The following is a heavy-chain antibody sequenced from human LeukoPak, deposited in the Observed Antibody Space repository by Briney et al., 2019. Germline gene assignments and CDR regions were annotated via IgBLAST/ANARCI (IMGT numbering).Heavy chain of an antibody. CDR1: GYTFTSYG. D-gene: IGHD2-15*01. V-gene: IGHV1-18*01. Sequence: GASVKVSCKAPGYTFTSYGISWVRQAPGQGLEWMGWISAYNGNTNYAQKLQGRVTMTTDTSTSTAYMELRSLRSDDTAVYYCAREAINCSGVICYGWFDPWGQGTLVTVSS. CDR3: AREAINCSGVICYGWFDP. J-gene: IGHJ5*02. CDR2: ISAYNGNT.